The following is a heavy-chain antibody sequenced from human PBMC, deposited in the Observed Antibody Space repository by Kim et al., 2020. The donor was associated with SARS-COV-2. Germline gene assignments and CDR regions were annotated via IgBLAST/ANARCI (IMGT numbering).Heavy chain of an antibody. D-gene: IGHD3-10*01. CDR1: GFTFSSYG. J-gene: IGHJ4*02. CDR2: IWYDGSNK. CDR3: ARDLNMDGSGSYYRGGIDY. Sequence: GGSLRLSCAASGFTFSSYGMHWVRQAPGKGLEWVAVIWYDGSNKYYADSVKGRFTISRDNSKNTLYLQMNSLRAEDTAVYYCARDLNMDGSGSYYRGGIDYWGQGTLVTVSS. V-gene: IGHV3-33*01.